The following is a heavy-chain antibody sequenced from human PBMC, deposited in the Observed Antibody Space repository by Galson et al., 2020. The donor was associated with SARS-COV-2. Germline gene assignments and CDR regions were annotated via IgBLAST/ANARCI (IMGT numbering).Heavy chain of an antibody. D-gene: IGHD2-2*01. J-gene: IGHJ6*02. Sequence: SETLSLTCSVSGGSVNNGAYYWSWIRQHPGQGLEWIGYIYYSGSTYYHPSLKSRATISIDTSANQFSLRLSSVTAADTAVYYCARDYRDQLNFYYYGMDVWGQGTTVIVSS. V-gene: IGHV4-31*03. CDR3: ARDYRDQLNFYYYGMDV. CDR1: GGSVNNGAYY. CDR2: IYYSGST.